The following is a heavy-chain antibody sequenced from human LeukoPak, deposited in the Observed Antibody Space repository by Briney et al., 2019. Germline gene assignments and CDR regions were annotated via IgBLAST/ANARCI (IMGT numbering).Heavy chain of an antibody. CDR2: ISGSGGST. CDR3: ARPLRINCGMDV. CDR1: GFTFSSYA. J-gene: IGHJ6*02. Sequence: GGSLRLSCAASGFTFSSYAMSWVRQAPGKGLEWVSAISGSGGSTYYADSVKGRFTISRDNSKNTMYLQMNSLRAEDTAVYYCARPLRINCGMDVWGQGTTVTVSS. D-gene: IGHD3-3*01. V-gene: IGHV3-23*01.